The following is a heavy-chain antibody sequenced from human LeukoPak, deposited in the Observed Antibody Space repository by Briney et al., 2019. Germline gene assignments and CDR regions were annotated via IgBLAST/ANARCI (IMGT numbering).Heavy chain of an antibody. J-gene: IGHJ4*02. CDR3: ARDPAEGAAAGDVDY. V-gene: IGHV1-2*02. Sequence: ASVKVSCKASGYTFTGYYMHWVRQAPGQGLEWMGWINPNSGGTNYAQKLQGRVTMTTDTSTSTAHMELRSLRSDDTAVYYCARDPAEGAAAGDVDYWGQGTLVTVSS. CDR1: GYTFTGYY. D-gene: IGHD6-13*01. CDR2: INPNSGGT.